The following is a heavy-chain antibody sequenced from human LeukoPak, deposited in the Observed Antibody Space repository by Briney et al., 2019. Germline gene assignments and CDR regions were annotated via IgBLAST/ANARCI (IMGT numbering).Heavy chain of an antibody. D-gene: IGHD6-19*01. J-gene: IGHJ4*02. Sequence: GASVNVSCKASVFTFTGYYMHWVRQAPGQGREWMGWINPNSGDTHYTQNFQGRVTMTRDTSISTAHMELSRLRSDDTAVYFCARGRSGGCYDYWGQGTLVTVSS. CDR2: INPNSGDT. CDR3: ARGRSGGCYDY. CDR1: VFTFTGYY. V-gene: IGHV1-2*02.